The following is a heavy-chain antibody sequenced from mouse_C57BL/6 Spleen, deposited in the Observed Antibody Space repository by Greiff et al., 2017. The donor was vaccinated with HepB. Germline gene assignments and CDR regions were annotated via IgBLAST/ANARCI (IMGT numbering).Heavy chain of an antibody. J-gene: IGHJ3*01. CDR3: APGSRSWFAY. CDR1: GYAFSSSW. D-gene: IGHD1-1*01. V-gene: IGHV1-82*01. CDR2: IYPGDGDT. Sequence: VQLQQSGPELVKPGASVKISCKASGYAFSSSWMNWVKQRPGKGLEWIGRIYPGDGDTNYNGKFKGKATLTADKSSSTAYMQLSSLTSEDSAVYFCAPGSRSWFAYWGQGTLVTVSA.